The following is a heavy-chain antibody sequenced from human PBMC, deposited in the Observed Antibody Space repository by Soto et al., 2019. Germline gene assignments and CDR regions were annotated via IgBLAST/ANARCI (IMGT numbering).Heavy chain of an antibody. Sequence: VQLVESGGGLIQPGGSLRLSCAASGFTVSNNHMTWVRQAAGKGLELVSFVHGGGSTSYADSVKGRFTISRDNSKNTLYLQIDSLRAEDTAIYYCAGRVTTAASLDYWGRGTLVTVSS. V-gene: IGHV3-53*01. CDR2: VHGGGST. CDR1: GFTVSNNH. D-gene: IGHD1-1*01. CDR3: AGRVTTAASLDY. J-gene: IGHJ4*02.